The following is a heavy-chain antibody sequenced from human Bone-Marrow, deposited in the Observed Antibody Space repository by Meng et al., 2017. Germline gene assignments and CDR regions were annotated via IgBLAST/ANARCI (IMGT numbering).Heavy chain of an antibody. J-gene: IGHJ4*02. Sequence: VQVVGSGGGLVKPGGSLRLSCAASGFTFSSYTMNWVRQAPGKGLEWVSSISSSSGSIYYADSVKGRFTISRDNAKNSLYLQMNSLRAEDTAVYFCARGRYDYGEYWGQGTLVTVSS. D-gene: IGHD3-9*01. CDR1: GFTFSSYT. CDR2: ISSSSGSI. CDR3: ARGRYDYGEY. V-gene: IGHV3-21*01.